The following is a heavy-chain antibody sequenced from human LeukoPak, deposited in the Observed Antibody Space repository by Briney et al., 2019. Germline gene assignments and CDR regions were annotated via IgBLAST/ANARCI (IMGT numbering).Heavy chain of an antibody. CDR3: ARGRRLLFEEQGFDY. Sequence: ASVKVSCKASGYTFTSYDINWVRQATGQGGEWMGWMNPNSGNTGYAQKFQGRVTMTRNTSISTAYMELSSLRSEDTAVYYCARGRRLLFEEQGFDYWGQGTLVTVSS. CDR2: MNPNSGNT. D-gene: IGHD3-10*01. CDR1: GYTFTSYD. V-gene: IGHV1-8*01. J-gene: IGHJ4*02.